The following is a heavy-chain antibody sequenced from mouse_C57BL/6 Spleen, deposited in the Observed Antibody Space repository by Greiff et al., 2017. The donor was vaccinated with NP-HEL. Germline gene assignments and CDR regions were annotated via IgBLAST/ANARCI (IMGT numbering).Heavy chain of an antibody. CDR1: GFTFSDYG. CDR2: ISSGSSTI. J-gene: IGHJ4*01. CDR3: ARIGSLGGYYNYYAMDY. D-gene: IGHD2-3*01. Sequence: EVQLVESGGGLVKPGGSLKLSCAASGFTFSDYGMHWVRQAPEKGLEWVAYISSGSSTIYYADTVKGRFTISRDNAKNTLFLQMTSLRSEDTAMYYCARIGSLGGYYNYYAMDYWGQGTSVTVSS. V-gene: IGHV5-17*01.